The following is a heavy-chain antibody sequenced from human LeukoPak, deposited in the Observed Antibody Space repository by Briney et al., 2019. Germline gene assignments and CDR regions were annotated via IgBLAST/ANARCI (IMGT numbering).Heavy chain of an antibody. CDR3: TRDLGSHPGF. Sequence: SETLSLTYVVFGDPMNNEWWSWVRQPPGKGLEWIGEIFHSGSTNYNPSLKSRVTMSVAKSTNQFSLTLTSVTAADTAVSYCTRDLGSHPGFWGQGTLVTVSS. D-gene: IGHD6-13*01. J-gene: IGHJ4*02. CDR2: IFHSGST. V-gene: IGHV4-4*02. CDR1: GDPMNNEW.